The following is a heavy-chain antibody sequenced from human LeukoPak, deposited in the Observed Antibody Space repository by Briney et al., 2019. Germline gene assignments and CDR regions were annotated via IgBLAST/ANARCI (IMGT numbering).Heavy chain of an antibody. D-gene: IGHD2-2*02. Sequence: PGGSLRLSYAASGFTFSSYAMSWVRQAPGKGLEWVSAISGSGGSTYYAESVKGRFTISRDNSKNTLYLQMNSLRAEDTAVYYCAKGRQYQLLYGHYSSWGQGTLVTVSS. CDR3: AKGRQYQLLYGHYSS. J-gene: IGHJ4*02. CDR2: ISGSGGST. CDR1: GFTFSSYA. V-gene: IGHV3-23*01.